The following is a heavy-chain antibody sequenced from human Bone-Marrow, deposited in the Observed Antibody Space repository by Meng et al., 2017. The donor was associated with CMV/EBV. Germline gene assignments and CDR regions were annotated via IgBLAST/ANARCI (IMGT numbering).Heavy chain of an antibody. V-gene: IGHV1-68*01. CDR1: GYTFTCCS. CDR3: ARERILENYYYGMDV. Sequence: ASVKVSCKASGYTFTCCSLHWLQQAPGQGLERMRWITLYNGNTNYAKKFQGRVTITRDMSTSTVYMELSSLRSEDTAVYYCARERILENYYYGMDVWGQGTTVTGSS. J-gene: IGHJ6*02. D-gene: IGHD3-3*01. CDR2: ITLYNGNT.